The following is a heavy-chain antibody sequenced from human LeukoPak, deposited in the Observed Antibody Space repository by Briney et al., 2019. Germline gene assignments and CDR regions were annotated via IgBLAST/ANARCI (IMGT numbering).Heavy chain of an antibody. CDR1: GFTFSSSA. Sequence: GGSLRLSCAASGFTFSSSAVSWVRQAPGKGLEWLSTINGGGGATYYADSVTGRFTISSDTSQNTLYLQMNSLKIEDTAVYYCAKANPTPRGVNFDYWGQGTLVTVSS. CDR2: INGGGGAT. V-gene: IGHV3-23*01. J-gene: IGHJ4*02. CDR3: AKANPTPRGVNFDY. D-gene: IGHD3-10*01.